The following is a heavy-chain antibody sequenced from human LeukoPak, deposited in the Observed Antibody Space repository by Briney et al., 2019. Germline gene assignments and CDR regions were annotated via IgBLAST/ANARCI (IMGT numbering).Heavy chain of an antibody. V-gene: IGHV3-48*03. Sequence: GGSLRLSCIASGFAFNSYEMNWVRQAPGKGLGWVSYISSSGSIKHYADSVKGRFSISRDNAKNSLYLQMNSLRAEDTAVYYCARARYTSGWETLDYWGQGTLVTVSS. CDR2: ISSSGSIK. D-gene: IGHD6-19*01. CDR1: GFAFNSYE. J-gene: IGHJ4*02. CDR3: ARARYTSGWETLDY.